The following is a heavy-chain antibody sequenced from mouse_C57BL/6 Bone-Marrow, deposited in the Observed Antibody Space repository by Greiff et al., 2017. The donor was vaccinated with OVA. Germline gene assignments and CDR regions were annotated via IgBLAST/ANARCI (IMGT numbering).Heavy chain of an antibody. Sequence: ESGPGLVKPSQSLSLTCSVTGYSITSGYYWNWIRQFPGNKLEWMGYISYDGSNNYNPSLKNRISITRDTSKNQFFLTLNSVTTEDTATYYCARERTGYFDYWGQGTTLTVSS. CDR2: ISYDGSN. CDR3: ARERTGYFDY. D-gene: IGHD4-1*01. J-gene: IGHJ2*01. CDR1: GYSITSGYY. V-gene: IGHV3-6*01.